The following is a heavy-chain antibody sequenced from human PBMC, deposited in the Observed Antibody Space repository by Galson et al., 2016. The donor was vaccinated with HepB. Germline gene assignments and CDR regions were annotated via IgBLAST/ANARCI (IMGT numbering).Heavy chain of an antibody. CDR1: GFTFSSYG. Sequence: SLRLSCAASGFTFSSYGMHWVRQAPGKGLEWVAVIWFDGALKYYGDSVRGRFTVSRDDSQSTLHLQMNSLRVEDTAVYYCARDSMATITGLDGFDIWGQGTMVTVSS. J-gene: IGHJ3*02. CDR2: IWFDGALK. CDR3: ARDSMATITGLDGFDI. D-gene: IGHD5-24*01. V-gene: IGHV3-33*01.